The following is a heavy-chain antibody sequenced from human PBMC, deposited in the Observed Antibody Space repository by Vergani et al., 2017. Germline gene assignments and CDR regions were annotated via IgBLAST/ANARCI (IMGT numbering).Heavy chain of an antibody. CDR3: ARVLGLGGSGSYFDY. V-gene: IGHV3-21*01. Sequence: EVQLVESGGGLVQPGGSLRLSCAASGFTVSSNYMSWVRQAPGKGLEWVSSLSSSSSYIYYADSLKGRFTISRDNAKNSLYLQMNSLRAEDTAVYYCARVLGLGGSGSYFDYWGQGTLVTVSS. J-gene: IGHJ4*02. D-gene: IGHD3-10*01. CDR1: GFTVSSNY. CDR2: LSSSSSYI.